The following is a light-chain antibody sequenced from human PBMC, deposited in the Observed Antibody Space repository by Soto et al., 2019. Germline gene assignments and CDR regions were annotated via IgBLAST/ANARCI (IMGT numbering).Light chain of an antibody. CDR1: TGAITSGHY. V-gene: IGLV7-46*01. CDR3: LLSFSGVEV. J-gene: IGLJ2*01. CDR2: DTS. Sequence: QTVVTQEPSLTVSPGGTVTLTCGSSTGAITSGHYPYWFQQRPAQAPRTLISDTSNRPSWTPARFSGSLLGGKAALTLPGAQPEDEADYYCLLSFSGVEVFGGGTKLTVL.